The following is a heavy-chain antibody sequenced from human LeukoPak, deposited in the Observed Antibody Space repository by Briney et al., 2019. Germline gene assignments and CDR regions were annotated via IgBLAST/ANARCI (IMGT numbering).Heavy chain of an antibody. CDR3: ARVQNSYSSSLSDRYYGMDV. J-gene: IGHJ6*02. Sequence: GASVKVSCKASGGTFSSYAISWVRQAPGQGLEWMGGIIPIFGTANYAQKFQGRVTITADESTSTAYMELSSLRSEDTAVYYCARVQNSYSSSLSDRYYGMDVWGQGTTATVSS. D-gene: IGHD6-6*01. V-gene: IGHV1-69*13. CDR2: IIPIFGTA. CDR1: GGTFSSYA.